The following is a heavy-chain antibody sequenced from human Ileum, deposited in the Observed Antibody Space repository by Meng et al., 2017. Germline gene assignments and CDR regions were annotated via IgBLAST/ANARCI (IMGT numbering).Heavy chain of an antibody. D-gene: IGHD1-1*01. CDR2: IRSKAYGGTT. Sequence: GGSLRLSCTASGFTFGDYAMSWFRQAPGKGLEWVGFIRSKAYGGTTEYAASVKGRFTISRDDSKSIAYLQMNSLKTEDTAVYYCTSKRLGSYWHVFDYWGQGTLVTVSS. V-gene: IGHV3-49*03. CDR1: GFTFGDYA. J-gene: IGHJ4*02. CDR3: TSKRLGSYWHVFDY.